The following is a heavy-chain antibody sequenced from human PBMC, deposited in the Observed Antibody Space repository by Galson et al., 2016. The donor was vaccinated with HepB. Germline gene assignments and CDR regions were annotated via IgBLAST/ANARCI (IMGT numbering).Heavy chain of an antibody. CDR1: GFTFSTYA. J-gene: IGHJ4*02. CDR3: ANDWTTAGAYHYGGY. CDR2: INDRGIST. D-gene: IGHD4-17*01. V-gene: IGHV3-23*01. Sequence: SLRLSCAASGFTFSTYAMSWVRQAPGKGLEWVSSINDRGISTYYVDSVKGRFTISRDNSKNTLYLQMNSLRAEDTAVYYCANDWTTAGAYHYGGYWGQGTLVTVSS.